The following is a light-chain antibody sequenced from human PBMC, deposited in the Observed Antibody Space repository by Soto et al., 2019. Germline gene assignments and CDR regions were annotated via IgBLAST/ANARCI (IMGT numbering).Light chain of an antibody. J-gene: IGKJ1*01. Sequence: EIVMTQSPATLSVSPGEGATLSCRASQSVSSNLAWYQQKPGQSPRLLIYDASTRATGIPDRFSGSGSGTDFTLTISRLEPEDFAVYYCQQYGSLSWTFGQGTKVDI. CDR1: QSVSSN. V-gene: IGKV3-20*01. CDR2: DAS. CDR3: QQYGSLSWT.